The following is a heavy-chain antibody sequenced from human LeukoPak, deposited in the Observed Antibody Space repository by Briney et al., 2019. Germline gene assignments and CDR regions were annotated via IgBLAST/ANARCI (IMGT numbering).Heavy chain of an antibody. CDR1: GFSVSSGYY. CDR2: ISHSGST. D-gene: IGHD6-19*01. J-gene: IGHJ3*02. CDR3: ARRMAGATTDAFDI. V-gene: IGHV4-38-2*01. Sequence: SETLSLTCAASGFSVSSGYYWGWIRQPPGKGLEWIGTISHSGSTFYNPSLKSRVTTSVDTSKNQFSLRLSSVTAADTAVYYCARRMAGATTDAFDIWGQGTMVTVSS.